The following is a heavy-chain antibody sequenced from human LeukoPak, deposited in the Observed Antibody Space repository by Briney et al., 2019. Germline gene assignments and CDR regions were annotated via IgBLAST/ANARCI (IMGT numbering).Heavy chain of an antibody. V-gene: IGHV1-46*03. CDR3: ARDDCSSTSCLYYCDY. Sequence: EASVKVSCKASGYTFTSYYMRWVRQAPGQGLEWMGIINPSGGSTSYAQKFQGRVTMTRDTSTSTVYMELSSLRSEDTAVYICARDDCSSTSCLYYCDYWGQGTLVTVSS. J-gene: IGHJ4*02. D-gene: IGHD2-2*01. CDR2: INPSGGST. CDR1: GYTFTSYY.